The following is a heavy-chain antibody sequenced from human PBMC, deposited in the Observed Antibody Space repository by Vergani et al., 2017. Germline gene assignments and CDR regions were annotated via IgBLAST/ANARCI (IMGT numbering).Heavy chain of an antibody. Sequence: QVQLQQSGPGLVKPSQTLSLTCAISGDSVSSNSAAWNWIRQSPSRGLEWLGRTYYRSKWYNDYAVSVKSRITINPDTSKNQFSLKLSSVTAADTAVYYCASCLRGIAAAGTWFDPWGQGTLVTVSS. J-gene: IGHJ5*02. CDR2: TYYRSKWYN. V-gene: IGHV6-1*01. D-gene: IGHD6-13*01. CDR3: ASCLRGIAAAGTWFDP. CDR1: GDSVSSNSAA.